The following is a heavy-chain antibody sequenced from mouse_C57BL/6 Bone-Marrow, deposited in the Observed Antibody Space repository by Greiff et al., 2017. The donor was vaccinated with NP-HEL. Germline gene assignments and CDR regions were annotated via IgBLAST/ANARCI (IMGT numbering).Heavy chain of an antibody. CDR1: GFTFSDYG. Sequence: EVKLVESGGGLVKPGGSLKLSCAASGFTFSDYGMHWVRQAPEKGLEWVAYISSGSSTIYYADTVKGRFTISRDNAKNTLFLQMTSLRSDDTAMYYCARKGDGYLWYFDVWGTGTTVTVSS. CDR3: ARKGDGYLWYFDV. D-gene: IGHD2-3*01. V-gene: IGHV5-17*01. CDR2: ISSGSSTI. J-gene: IGHJ1*03.